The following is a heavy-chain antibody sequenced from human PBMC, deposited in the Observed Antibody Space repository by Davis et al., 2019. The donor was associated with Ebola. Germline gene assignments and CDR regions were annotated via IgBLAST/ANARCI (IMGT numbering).Heavy chain of an antibody. J-gene: IGHJ4*02. D-gene: IGHD6-19*01. V-gene: IGHV3-48*02. CDR3: ARDGRYLYSSGLEFDY. Sequence: GGSLRLSCAASGFTFSSYSMNWVRQAPGKGLEWVSYISSSSSTIYYADSVEGRFTISRDNAKNSLYLQMNSLRDEDTAVYYCARDGRYLYSSGLEFDYWGQGTLVTVSS. CDR2: ISSSSSTI. CDR1: GFTFSSYS.